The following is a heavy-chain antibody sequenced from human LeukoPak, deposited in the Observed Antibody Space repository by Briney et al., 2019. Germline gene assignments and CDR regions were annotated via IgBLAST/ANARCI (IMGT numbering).Heavy chain of an antibody. CDR2: INPYNGNT. Sequence: GASVKVSCKASGYSFTSYGITWVRQAPGQGLEWMGWINPYNGNTNYAQKVKGRVTMTTDTSTSTAYMELRSLKSDDTAVYYCARASYCSDGSCYSDYWGQGTLVTVSS. D-gene: IGHD2-15*01. J-gene: IGHJ4*02. V-gene: IGHV1-18*01. CDR3: ARASYCSDGSCYSDY. CDR1: GYSFTSYG.